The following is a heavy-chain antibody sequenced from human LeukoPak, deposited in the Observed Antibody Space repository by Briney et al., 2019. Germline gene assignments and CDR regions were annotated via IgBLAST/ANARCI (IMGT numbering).Heavy chain of an antibody. Sequence: SETLSLTCTVSNGSISSDTYFWSWIRQPAGKGLEWIGRMSSSGISTYSPSLKSRVTISVDTSKNQFSLKLSSVTAADTAVYYCARTYGSGSYYVDYWGQGTLVTVSS. D-gene: IGHD3-10*01. CDR3: ARTYGSGSYYVDY. CDR1: NGSISSDTYF. V-gene: IGHV4-61*02. CDR2: MSSSGIS. J-gene: IGHJ4*02.